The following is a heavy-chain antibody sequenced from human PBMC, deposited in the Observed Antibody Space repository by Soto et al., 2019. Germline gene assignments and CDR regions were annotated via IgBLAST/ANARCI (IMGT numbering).Heavy chain of an antibody. CDR2: IYPGDSDT. Sequence: PGESLKISCKGSGYSFTSYWIGWVRQMPGKGLEWMGIIYPGDSDTRYSPSFQGQATISADKSISTAYLQWSSLKASDTAMYYCARQSEIAARLFDDWGQGTLVTVSS. CDR3: ARQSEIAARLFDD. V-gene: IGHV5-51*01. J-gene: IGHJ4*02. CDR1: GYSFTSYW. D-gene: IGHD6-6*01.